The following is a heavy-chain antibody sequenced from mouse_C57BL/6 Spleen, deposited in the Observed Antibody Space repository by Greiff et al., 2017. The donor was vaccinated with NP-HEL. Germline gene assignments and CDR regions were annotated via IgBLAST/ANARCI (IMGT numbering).Heavy chain of an antibody. CDR3: ARFLYAMDY. Sequence: VQLQQSGPELVKPGASVTIPCKASGYTFTDYNMDWVKQSHGKSLEWIGDINPNNGGTIYNQKFKGKATLTVDKSSSTAYMELRSLTSEDTAVYYCARFLYAMDYWGQGTSVTVSS. CDR2: INPNNGGT. CDR1: GYTFTDYN. V-gene: IGHV1-18*01. J-gene: IGHJ4*01.